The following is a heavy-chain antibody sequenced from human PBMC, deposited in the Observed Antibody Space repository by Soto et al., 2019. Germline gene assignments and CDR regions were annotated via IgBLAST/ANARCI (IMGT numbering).Heavy chain of an antibody. Sequence: QVQLQQWGAGLLKPSETLSLTCAVYGGSISGHYWNWIRQPPGKGLEWIGEINHSGRTNYNPSLKSRVTLSVDTSKNQCALNLGSVTAADTAVYYCARGNIAAALVYWGQGTLVTVSS. CDR2: INHSGRT. V-gene: IGHV4-34*01. J-gene: IGHJ4*02. CDR1: GGSISGHY. CDR3: ARGNIAAALVY. D-gene: IGHD6-13*01.